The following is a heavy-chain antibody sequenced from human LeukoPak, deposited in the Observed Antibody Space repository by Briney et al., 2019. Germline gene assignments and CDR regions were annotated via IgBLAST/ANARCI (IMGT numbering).Heavy chain of an antibody. CDR1: GFTFSSYW. CDR3: ARDTDWSFDY. J-gene: IGHJ4*02. Sequence: GGSLRLSCAASGFTFSSYWMSWVRQAPGKGLEWISYINNDRSSIADSVKGRFTISRDTAENSLFLQMNSLRAEDTAVYYCARDTDWSFDYWGQGILVTVSS. V-gene: IGHV3-48*01. D-gene: IGHD2-21*01. CDR2: INNDRSS.